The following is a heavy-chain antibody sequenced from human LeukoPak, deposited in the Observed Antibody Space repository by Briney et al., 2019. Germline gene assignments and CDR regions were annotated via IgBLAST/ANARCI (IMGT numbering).Heavy chain of an antibody. J-gene: IGHJ4*02. V-gene: IGHV3-23*01. CDR2: IGATGNS. Sequence: GGPLRLSCAASGFTFTAYAMSWVRRGPGKGLEWVSTIGATGNSYYADSVKGRFTISRDTSKNTLDLHMSSLRAEDTAVYYCAKRGDRSGHYLYFESWGQGTLVTVSS. D-gene: IGHD3-3*01. CDR1: GFTFTAYA. CDR3: AKRGDRSGHYLYFES.